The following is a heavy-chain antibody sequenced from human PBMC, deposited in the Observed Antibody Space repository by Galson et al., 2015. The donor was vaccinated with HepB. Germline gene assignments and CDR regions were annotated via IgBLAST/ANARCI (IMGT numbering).Heavy chain of an antibody. CDR2: ISGSGGTI. CDR3: AKDCGLLTIPLGFDY. D-gene: IGHD2-21*01. V-gene: IGHV3-23*01. J-gene: IGHJ4*02. Sequence: SLRLSCAASGFTFNKYVMSWVRQAPGKGLEWVAGISGSGGTINYADSVKGRFAMSRDNSKKTVLLQMNSLRVEDTAVYFCAKDCGLLTIPLGFDYWGQGRVVTVSS. CDR1: GFTFNKYV.